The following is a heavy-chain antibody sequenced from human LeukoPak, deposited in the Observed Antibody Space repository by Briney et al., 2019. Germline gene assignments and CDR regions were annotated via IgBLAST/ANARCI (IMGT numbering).Heavy chain of an antibody. CDR3: AMGAAAGTRGIFGDWFDP. D-gene: IGHD6-13*01. CDR1: GFTFSSYG. Sequence: GSLRLSCAASGFTFSSYGMHWVRQAPGKGLEWVAVISYDGSNKYYADSVKGRFTISRDNSKNTLYLQMNSLRAEDTAVYYCAMGAAAGTRGIFGDWFDPWGQGTLVTVSS. J-gene: IGHJ5*02. CDR2: ISYDGSNK. V-gene: IGHV3-30*03.